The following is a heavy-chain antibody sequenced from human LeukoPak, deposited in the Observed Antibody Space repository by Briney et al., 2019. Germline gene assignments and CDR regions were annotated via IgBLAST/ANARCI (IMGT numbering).Heavy chain of an antibody. Sequence: ASVNVSCKASGYTFTSYAMHWVRQAPGQRLEWMGWINAGNGNTKYSQKFQGRVTITRDTSASTAYMELSSLRSEDTAVYYCARDWPSVDPQIYVGATPFDYWGQGTLVTVSS. CDR2: INAGNGNT. CDR3: ARDWPSVDPQIYVGATPFDY. CDR1: GYTFTSYA. D-gene: IGHD1-26*01. V-gene: IGHV1-3*01. J-gene: IGHJ4*02.